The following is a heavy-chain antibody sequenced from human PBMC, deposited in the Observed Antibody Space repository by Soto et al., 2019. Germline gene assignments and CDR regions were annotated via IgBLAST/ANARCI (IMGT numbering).Heavy chain of an antibody. V-gene: IGHV4-34*01. CDR1: GGSFSGYY. CDR2: INHSGST. D-gene: IGHD3-10*02. Sequence: PSETLSLTCAVYGGSFSGYYWSWIRQPPGKGLEWIGEINHSGSTNYNPSLKSRVTISVDTSKNQFSLKLSSVTAADTAVYYCARRTERVPPPRPSVRYYYYYMDVWGNGTTVTVSS. CDR3: ARRTERVPPPRPSVRYYYYYMDV. J-gene: IGHJ6*03.